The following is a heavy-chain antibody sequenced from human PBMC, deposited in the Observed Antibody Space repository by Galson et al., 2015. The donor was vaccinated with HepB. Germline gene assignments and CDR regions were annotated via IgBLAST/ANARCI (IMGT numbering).Heavy chain of an antibody. D-gene: IGHD6-19*01. V-gene: IGHV3-23*01. J-gene: IGHJ4*02. CDR3: AKDQEGVAGRFDC. CDR1: GFTFSNYA. CDR2: IRDPGSNT. Sequence: SLRLSCAASGFTFSNYAMSWARQAPGKGLEWVSAIRDPGSNTYHADSVKGRFTISRDKSRNTLYLQMNNLRAEDTAIYYCAKDQEGVAGRFDCSGQGTLVTVSS.